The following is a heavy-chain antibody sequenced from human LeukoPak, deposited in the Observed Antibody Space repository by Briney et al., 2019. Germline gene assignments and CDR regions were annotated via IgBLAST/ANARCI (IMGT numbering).Heavy chain of an antibody. V-gene: IGHV3-7*01. J-gene: IGHJ4*02. CDR3: ARDKYYYDSSGYYRYDY. D-gene: IGHD3-22*01. Sequence: PGGSLRLSCAASGFTFSSYWMSWVRQAPGKGLEWVANIKQDGSEKYYVDSVKGRFTISRDNAKNSLYLQMNSLRAEDTAVYYCARDKYYYDSSGYYRYDYWGQGTLVTVSS. CDR2: IKQDGSEK. CDR1: GFTFSSYW.